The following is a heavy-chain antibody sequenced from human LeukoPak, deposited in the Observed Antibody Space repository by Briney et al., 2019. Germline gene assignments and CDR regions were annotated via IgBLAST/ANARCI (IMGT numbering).Heavy chain of an antibody. D-gene: IGHD2-2*01. J-gene: IGHJ6*03. Sequence: GGSLRLSCAASGFTFSDYYMSWIRQAPGKGLEWVSYISSSGSTIYYADSVKGRFTISRDNAKNTLYLQMNSLRAEDTAVYYCAKGLKDIVVVPAGRRHYMDVWGKGTTVTISS. V-gene: IGHV3-11*04. CDR3: AKGLKDIVVVPAGRRHYMDV. CDR1: GFTFSDYY. CDR2: ISSSGSTI.